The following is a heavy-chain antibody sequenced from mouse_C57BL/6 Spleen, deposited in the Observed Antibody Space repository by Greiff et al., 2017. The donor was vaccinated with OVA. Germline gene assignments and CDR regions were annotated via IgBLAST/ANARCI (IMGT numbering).Heavy chain of an antibody. CDR1: GYSITSGYY. D-gene: IGHD1-1*01. CDR3: ARDLDGSSWAY. V-gene: IGHV3-6*01. Sequence: ESGPGLVKPSQSLSLTCSVTGYSITSGYYWNWIRQFPGNKLEWMGYISYDGSNNYNPSLKNRISITRDTSKNQFFLKLNSVTTEDTATYYCARDLDGSSWAYWGQGTLVTVSA. J-gene: IGHJ3*01. CDR2: ISYDGSN.